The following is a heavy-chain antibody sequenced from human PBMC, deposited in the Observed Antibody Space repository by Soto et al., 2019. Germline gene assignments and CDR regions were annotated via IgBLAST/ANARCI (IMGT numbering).Heavy chain of an antibody. J-gene: IGHJ3*02. CDR2: IFYSGTT. CDR1: GVSINSGDYY. CDR3: AQVRWHAFDI. V-gene: IGHV4-31*03. Sequence: QVQLQESGPGLVKPSQTLSLNCSVSGVSINSGDYYWGWIRQHAGQGLEWIGYIFYSGTTFYNPSLKSRVTISIDASKNQFSLEMSSVTAADTAVYYCAQVRWHAFDIRGQGTMVTVSS. D-gene: IGHD2-15*01.